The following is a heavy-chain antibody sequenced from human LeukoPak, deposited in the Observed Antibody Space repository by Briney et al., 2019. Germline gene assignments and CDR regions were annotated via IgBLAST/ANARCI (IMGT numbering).Heavy chain of an antibody. J-gene: IGHJ4*02. CDR1: GYTFTSHG. CDR3: ARTYYYGSGTYYNFDY. V-gene: IGHV1-18*01. D-gene: IGHD3-10*01. CDR2: ISAYNGNT. Sequence: ASVKVSCKASGYTFTSHGISWVRQAPRQGLEWMGWISAYNGNTKYALKLQGRVTVTTDTSTSTAYMELRSLRSDDTAVYYCARTYYYGSGTYYNFDYWGQGTLVTVSS.